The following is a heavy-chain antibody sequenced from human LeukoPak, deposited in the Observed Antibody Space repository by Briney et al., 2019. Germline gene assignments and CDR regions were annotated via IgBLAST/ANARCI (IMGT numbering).Heavy chain of an antibody. CDR3: ANPYDSSGYYFSPLGY. V-gene: IGHV3-30*18. CDR1: GFTFSSYG. J-gene: IGHJ4*02. CDR2: ISYDGTNK. Sequence: GRSLRLSCAASGFTFSSYGMHWVRQAPGKGLEWVAVISYDGTNKYYADSVKGRFTISRDNSKNTLYLQMNSLRAEDTAVYYCANPYDSSGYYFSPLGYWGQGTLVTVSS. D-gene: IGHD3-22*01.